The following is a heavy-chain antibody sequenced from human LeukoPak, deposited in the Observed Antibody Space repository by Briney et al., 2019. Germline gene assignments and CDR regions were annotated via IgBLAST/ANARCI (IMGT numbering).Heavy chain of an antibody. CDR3: ARDSGSGSYPSDY. CDR1: GYAFTSYP. CDR2: ISAYNGNT. Sequence: ASVKVSCKASGYAFTSYPLTWVRQAPGQGFQWMGWISAYNGNTNYAQKFQGGVTMTTDTSTSTAYMELRSLRSDDTAVYYCARDSGSGSYPSDYWGQGTLVTVSS. V-gene: IGHV1-18*04. D-gene: IGHD3-10*01. J-gene: IGHJ4*02.